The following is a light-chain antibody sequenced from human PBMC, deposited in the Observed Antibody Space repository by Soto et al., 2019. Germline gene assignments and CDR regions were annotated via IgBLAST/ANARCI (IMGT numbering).Light chain of an antibody. CDR1: QDISNY. J-gene: IGKJ4*01. CDR3: QQVNSYPLT. V-gene: IGKV1-9*01. CDR2: ATS. Sequence: DIQLTQSPSFLSASVGDRVTITCRASQDISNYLAWYLQKPGKAPKFLIYATSTFQTGVPSRFSGSGSGTEFTLTISSLQPEDFATYYCQQVNSYPLTFGGGTKLDIK.